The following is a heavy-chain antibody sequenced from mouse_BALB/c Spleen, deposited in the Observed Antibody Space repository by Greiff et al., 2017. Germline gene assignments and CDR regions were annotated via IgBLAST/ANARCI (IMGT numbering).Heavy chain of an antibody. Sequence: EVQLVESGGGLVQPGGSLRLSCATSGFTFTDYYMSWVRQPPGKALEWLGFIRNKANGYTTEYSASVKGRFTISRDNSQSILYLQMNTLRAEDSATYYCARDYDGFAYWGQGTLVTVSA. V-gene: IGHV7-3*02. CDR2: IRNKANGYTT. J-gene: IGHJ3*01. D-gene: IGHD2-12*01. CDR1: GFTFTDYY. CDR3: ARDYDGFAY.